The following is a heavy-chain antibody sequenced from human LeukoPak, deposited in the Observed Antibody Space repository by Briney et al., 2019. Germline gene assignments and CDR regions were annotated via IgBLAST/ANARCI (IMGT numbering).Heavy chain of an antibody. J-gene: IGHJ4*02. D-gene: IGHD2-2*01. CDR2: IYHSGST. Sequence: SETLSLTCAVSGYSISSGYYWGWIRQPPGKGLEWIGSIYHSGSTYYNPSLKSRVTISVDTSKNQFSLKLSSVTAADTAVYYCARGPGQRTTDYWGQGTLVTVSS. V-gene: IGHV4-38-2*01. CDR1: GYSISSGYY. CDR3: ARGPGQRTTDY.